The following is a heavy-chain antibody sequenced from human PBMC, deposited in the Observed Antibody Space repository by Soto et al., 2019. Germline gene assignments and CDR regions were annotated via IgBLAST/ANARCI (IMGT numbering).Heavy chain of an antibody. V-gene: IGHV4-31*03. CDR3: AREAAARYYYSPRLALTHQNDAFDI. CDR2: IYYSNHSGST. J-gene: IGHJ3*02. Sequence: TLSLTCTVSGGSINSGGFYWTWIRQHPGKGLEWIGNIYYSNHSGSTNCNPSLKSRVTISVDTSKNQFSLKLSSVTAADTAVYYCAREAAARYYYSPRLALTHQNDAFDIWGQGTMVT. D-gene: IGHD3-22*01. CDR1: GGSINSGGFY.